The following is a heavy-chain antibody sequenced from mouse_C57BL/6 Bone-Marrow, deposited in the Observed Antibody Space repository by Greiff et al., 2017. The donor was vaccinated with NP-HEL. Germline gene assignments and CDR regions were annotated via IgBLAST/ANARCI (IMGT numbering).Heavy chain of an antibody. Sequence: EVQLQQSGPELVKPGASVKISCKASGYTFTDYYMNWVKQSHGKSLEWIGDINPNNGGTSYNQKFKGKATLTVDKSSSTAYMELRSLTSEDSAVYYCARDDAPPFAYWGQGTLVTVSA. CDR2: INPNNGGT. D-gene: IGHD2-12*01. V-gene: IGHV1-26*01. J-gene: IGHJ3*01. CDR1: GYTFTDYY. CDR3: ARDDAPPFAY.